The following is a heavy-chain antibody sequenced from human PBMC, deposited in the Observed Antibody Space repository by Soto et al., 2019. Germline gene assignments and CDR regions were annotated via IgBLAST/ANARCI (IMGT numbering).Heavy chain of an antibody. J-gene: IGHJ3*02. V-gene: IGHV3-30*18. CDR2: ISYDGSNK. CDR1: GFTFSSYG. Sequence: GGSLRLSCAASGFTFSSYGMHWVRQAPGKGLEWVAVISYDGSNKYYADSVKGRFTISRDNSKNTLYLQMNSLRAEDTAGYYCAKGGGNYDFWSGYYDAFDIWGQGTMVTVSS. D-gene: IGHD3-3*01. CDR3: AKGGGNYDFWSGYYDAFDI.